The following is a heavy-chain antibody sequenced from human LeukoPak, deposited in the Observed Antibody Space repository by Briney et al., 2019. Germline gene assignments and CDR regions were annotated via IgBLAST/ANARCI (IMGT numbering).Heavy chain of an antibody. CDR1: SDFFSSVTDY. V-gene: IGHV4-30-4*08. D-gene: IGHD3-3*01. J-gene: IGHJ4*02. CDR3: ARAAFGVVRN. CDR2: IYYSGST. Sequence: PSETLSLTCTVSSDFFSSVTDYWAWIRQPPGKGLEWIGYIYYSGSTYYNPSLKSRVTISVDTSKNQFSLKLSSVTAADTAVYYCARAAFGVVRNWGQGTLVTVSS.